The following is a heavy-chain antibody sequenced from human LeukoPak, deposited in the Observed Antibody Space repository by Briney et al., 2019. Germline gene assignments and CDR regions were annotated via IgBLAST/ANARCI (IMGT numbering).Heavy chain of an antibody. J-gene: IGHJ4*02. CDR2: INPNDGDT. V-gene: IGHV1-2*02. CDR1: GYTFTDYY. CDR3: ARANCLYCSSTTCLFGY. D-gene: IGHD2-2*01. Sequence: ASVKVSCKASGYTFTDYYMHWVRQAPGQGFEWMGWINPNDGDTNYAQKFQGRVTMTRDTSISTAHMEVGRLRSDDTAVYYCARANCLYCSSTTCLFGYWGQGTLVAVS.